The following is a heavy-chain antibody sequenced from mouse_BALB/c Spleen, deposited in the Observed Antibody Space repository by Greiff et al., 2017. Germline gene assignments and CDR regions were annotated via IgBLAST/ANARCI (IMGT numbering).Heavy chain of an antibody. CDR2: INPSNGGT. CDR3: TRGLSRIYDGYPFAY. D-gene: IGHD2-3*01. J-gene: IGHJ3*01. Sequence: QVQLQQSGAELVKPGASVKLSCKASGYTFTSYYMYWVKQRPGQGLEWIGEINPSNGGTNFNEKFKSKATLTVDKSSSTAYMQLSSLTSEDSAVYYCTRGLSRIYDGYPFAYWGQGTLVTVSA. CDR1: GYTFTSYY. V-gene: IGHV1S81*02.